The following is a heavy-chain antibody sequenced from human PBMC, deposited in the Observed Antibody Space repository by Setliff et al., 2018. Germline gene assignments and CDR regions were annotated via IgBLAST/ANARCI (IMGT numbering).Heavy chain of an antibody. D-gene: IGHD1-1*01. J-gene: IGHJ3*02. CDR3: ARDRLERLDAFDI. CDR1: GGTFSSYA. V-gene: IGHV1-69*05. CDR2: IIPIFGTA. Sequence: GASVKVSCKASGGTFSSYAISWVRQAPGQGLEWMGGIIPIFGTANYAQKFQGRVTITTDESTSTAYMELSSLRSEDTAVYYCARDRLERLDAFDIWGQGTMVTV.